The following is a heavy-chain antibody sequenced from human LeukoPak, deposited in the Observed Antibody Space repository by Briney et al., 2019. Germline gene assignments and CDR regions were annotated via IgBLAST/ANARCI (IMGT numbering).Heavy chain of an antibody. CDR1: GGSISSSSYY. CDR3: ARVMGATVTTGWYFDY. J-gene: IGHJ4*02. D-gene: IGHD4-11*01. CDR2: IYYSGST. Sequence: PSETLSLTRTVSGGSISSSSYYWGWIRQPPGKGLEWIGSIYYSGSTYYNPSLKSRVTISVDTSKNQFSLKLSSVTAADTAVYYCARVMGATVTTGWYFDYWGQGTLVTVSS. V-gene: IGHV4-39*07.